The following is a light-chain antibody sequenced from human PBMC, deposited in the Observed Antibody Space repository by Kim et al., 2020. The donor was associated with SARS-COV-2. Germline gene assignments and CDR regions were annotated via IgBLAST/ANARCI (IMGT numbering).Light chain of an antibody. CDR1: SGSIVSDF. J-gene: IGLJ3*02. CDR2: EDH. V-gene: IGLV6-57*01. Sequence: GKTVIISCTRSSGSIVSDFVQWFQQRPGSSPTTVIYEDHKRPSGVPDRFSGSVDSSSNSASLTISGLRTEDEADYYCQSYDDNIWVFGGGTQLT. CDR3: QSYDDNIWV.